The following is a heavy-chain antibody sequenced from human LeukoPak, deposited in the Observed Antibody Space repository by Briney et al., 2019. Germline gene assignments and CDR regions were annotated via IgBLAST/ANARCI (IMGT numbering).Heavy chain of an antibody. CDR2: IYYTGNT. D-gene: IGHD4-17*01. CDR3: AGDYYGDFRFDY. J-gene: IGHJ4*02. Sequence: PSETLSLTCTVSGGSLSSYYWSWIRQPPGKGREWGGYIYYTGNTNYNPSLNSRVTITVNTSKNQYSLKLSSATAADTAVYYCAGDYYGDFRFDYWGQGTLVTVSS. CDR1: GGSLSSYY. V-gene: IGHV4-59*01.